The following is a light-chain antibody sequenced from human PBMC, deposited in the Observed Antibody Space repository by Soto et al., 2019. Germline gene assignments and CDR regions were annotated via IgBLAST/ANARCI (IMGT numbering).Light chain of an antibody. CDR2: DAS. J-gene: IGKJ1*01. Sequence: DIQMTQSPSTLSASVGDRVTVTCRASQSINTWLAWYQQKPGKAPKLLIYDASSLQSGVPSRFTGRGSGTEFTLTISSLQPDDFAAYYCQQYDTSSRTFGQGTKVQIK. V-gene: IGKV1-5*01. CDR1: QSINTW. CDR3: QQYDTSSRT.